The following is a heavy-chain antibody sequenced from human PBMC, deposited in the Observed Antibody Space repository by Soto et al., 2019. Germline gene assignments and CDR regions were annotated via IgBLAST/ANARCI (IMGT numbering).Heavy chain of an antibody. CDR1: GGSIRTSPYY. CDR3: ATTTNHDILTGYYFDY. CDR2: IYYTGST. D-gene: IGHD3-9*01. V-gene: IGHV4-39*01. J-gene: IGHJ4*02. Sequence: SETLSLPCTVSGGSIRTSPYYWGWIRKPPGKGLEWIGTIYYTGSTYYNPSLKSRVTISGDTSKNQFSLKLRSVTAADTAVYYCATTTNHDILTGYYFDYWGQGTLVTVS.